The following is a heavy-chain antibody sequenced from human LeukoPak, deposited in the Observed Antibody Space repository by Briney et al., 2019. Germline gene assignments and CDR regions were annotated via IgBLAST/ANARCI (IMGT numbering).Heavy chain of an antibody. D-gene: IGHD2-2*01. CDR2: ISAYNGNT. J-gene: IGHJ4*02. V-gene: IGHV1-18*01. Sequence: GASVKVSCKASGYTFTSYGISWVRQAPGQGLEWMGWISAYNGNTNYAQKLQGRVTMTTDTSTSTAYMELRSLRSDDTAVYYCARDGGIVVVPAARATTIFDYWGQGTLVTVSS. CDR1: GYTFTSYG. CDR3: ARDGGIVVVPAARATTIFDY.